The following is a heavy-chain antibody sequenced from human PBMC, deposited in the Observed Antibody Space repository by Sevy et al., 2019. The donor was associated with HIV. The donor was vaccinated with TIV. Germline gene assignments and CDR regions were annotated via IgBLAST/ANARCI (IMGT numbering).Heavy chain of an antibody. CDR2: INPNSGGT. J-gene: IGHJ6*02. D-gene: IGHD3-3*01. V-gene: IGHV1-2*02. CDR1: GCTFTGYY. CDR3: AREGITIFGVVIRTYYYYGMDV. Sequence: ASVKVSCKASGCTFTGYYMHWVRQAPGQGLEWMGWINPNSGGTNYAQKFQGRVTMTRDTSISTAYMELSRLRSDDTAVYYCAREGITIFGVVIRTYYYYGMDVWGHGTTVTVSS.